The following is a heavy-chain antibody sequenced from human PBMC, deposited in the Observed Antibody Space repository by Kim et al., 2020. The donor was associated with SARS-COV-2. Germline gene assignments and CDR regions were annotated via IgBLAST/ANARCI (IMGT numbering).Heavy chain of an antibody. Sequence: ASVKVSCKVSGYTLTELSMHWVRQAPGKGLSGWEVFDPEDGETIYAQKFQGRVTMTEDTSTDTAYMELSSLRSEDTAVYYCATLDSSGYYKEYYFDYWGQGTLVTVSS. J-gene: IGHJ4*02. V-gene: IGHV1-24*01. CDR2: FDPEDGET. CDR1: GYTLTELS. D-gene: IGHD3-22*01. CDR3: ATLDSSGYYKEYYFDY.